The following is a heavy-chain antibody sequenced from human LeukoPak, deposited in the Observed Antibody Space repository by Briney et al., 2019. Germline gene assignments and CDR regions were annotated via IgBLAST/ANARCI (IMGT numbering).Heavy chain of an antibody. D-gene: IGHD5-24*01. J-gene: IGHJ4*02. V-gene: IGHV3-7*04. CDR3: ARETEMASLDY. CDR1: GFTFSSYW. CDR2: IKQDGSEK. Sequence: GGSLRLSCTASGFTFSSYWMNWVRQAPGKGLEWVANIKQDGSEKYYVDSVKGRFTISRDNAKKSLYLQMNSLRAEDTAVYYCARETEMASLDYWGQGTLVTVSS.